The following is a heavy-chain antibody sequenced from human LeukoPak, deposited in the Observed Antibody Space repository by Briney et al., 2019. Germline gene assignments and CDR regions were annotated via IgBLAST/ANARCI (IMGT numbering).Heavy chain of an antibody. D-gene: IGHD1-26*01. CDR1: GGSISSSNW. CDR3: ARSLVGRPRPMTWYFDL. Sequence: SGTLSLTCAVSGGSISSSNWWSWVRQPPGKGLEWIGEIYHSGSTNYNPSLKSRVTISVDKSKNQFSLKLSSVTAADTAMYYCARSLVGRPRPMTWYFDLWGRGTLVTVSS. V-gene: IGHV4-4*02. J-gene: IGHJ2*01. CDR2: IYHSGST.